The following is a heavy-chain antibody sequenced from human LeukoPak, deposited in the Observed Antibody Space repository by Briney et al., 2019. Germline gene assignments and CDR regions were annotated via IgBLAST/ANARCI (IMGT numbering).Heavy chain of an antibody. J-gene: IGHJ6*02. V-gene: IGHV3-9*01. CDR2: INWNSGTI. Sequence: GGSLRLSCAASGFIFADHGMTWVRQVPGKGLGWVSGINWNSGTIGYADSVKGRFTISRDNAKNSLYLQMNSLRAEDTALYYCAKDMGSSSNGVDVRGQGTTVTVSS. CDR3: AKDMGSSSNGVDV. D-gene: IGHD6-13*01. CDR1: GFIFADHG.